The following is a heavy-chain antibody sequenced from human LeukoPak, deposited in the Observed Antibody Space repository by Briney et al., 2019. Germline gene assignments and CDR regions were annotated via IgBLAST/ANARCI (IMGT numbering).Heavy chain of an antibody. V-gene: IGHV3-48*04. CDR3: AELGITMIGGV. Sequence: GGSLRLSCAASGFIFSSYSMTWVRQAPGKGLEWVSYISSSGSTIYYADSVKGRFTISRDNAKNSLYLQMNSLRAEDTAVYYCAELGITMIGGVWGRGTTVTISS. CDR1: GFIFSSYS. J-gene: IGHJ6*04. CDR2: ISSSGSTI. D-gene: IGHD3-10*02.